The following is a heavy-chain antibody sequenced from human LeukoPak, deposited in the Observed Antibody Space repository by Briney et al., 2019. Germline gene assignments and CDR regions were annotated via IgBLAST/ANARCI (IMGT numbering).Heavy chain of an antibody. J-gene: IGHJ5*02. V-gene: IGHV3-7*01. CDR1: GFTFSSYW. CDR3: ARVLDFGWFDP. D-gene: IGHD3/OR15-3a*01. CDR2: IKQDGSQK. Sequence: GGSLRLSCAASGFTFSSYWMSWVRQAPGKGLEWVANIKQDGSQKYYVDSVKGRFTISRDNAKDSLYLQMDSLRAEDTAVYYCARVLDFGWFDPWGQGTLVTVSS.